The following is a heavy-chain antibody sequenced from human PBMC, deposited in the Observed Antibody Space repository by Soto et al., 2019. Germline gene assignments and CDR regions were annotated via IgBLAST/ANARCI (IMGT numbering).Heavy chain of an antibody. D-gene: IGHD3-9*01. CDR1: GFTFSSYA. CDR3: ARGLTDRYYYYGVDV. CDR2: TSYDGSDK. V-gene: IGHV3-30-3*01. J-gene: IGHJ6*02. Sequence: GGSLRLSCAASGFTFSSYALHWVRQAPGKGLEWVAVTSYDGSDKYYADSVKGRFTISRDNSKNTLYLQMSSLRVEDTAVYYCARGLTDRYYYYGVDVWGQGTTVTVSS.